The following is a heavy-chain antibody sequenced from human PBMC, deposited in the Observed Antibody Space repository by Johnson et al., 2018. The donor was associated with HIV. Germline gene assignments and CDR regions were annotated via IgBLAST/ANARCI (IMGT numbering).Heavy chain of an antibody. Sequence: VQLVESGGGVVQAGRSLRLSCAASGFTFSTYAMNWVRQGPGKGLEWVAVISYDGSNKYYADSVKGRFTISRDNSKNTLYLQMNSLRAEDTAVYYCARERSITMIVVVIHDAFDIWGQGTMVTVSS. CDR3: ARERSITMIVVVIHDAFDI. D-gene: IGHD3-22*01. V-gene: IGHV3-30-3*01. CDR1: GFTFSTYA. CDR2: ISYDGSNK. J-gene: IGHJ3*02.